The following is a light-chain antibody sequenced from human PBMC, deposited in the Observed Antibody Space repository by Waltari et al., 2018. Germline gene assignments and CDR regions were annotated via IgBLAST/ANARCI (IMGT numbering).Light chain of an antibody. J-gene: IGKJ1*01. CDR2: AAS. CDR1: QSISSY. Sequence: DIQRTQSPSSLSASVGERVTITCRASQSISSYLNWYQQKPGKAPKLLIYAASSLQSGVPSRFSGSGSGTDFTLTISSLQPEDFATYYCQQSYSTLWTFGQGTKVEIK. V-gene: IGKV1-39*01. CDR3: QQSYSTLWT.